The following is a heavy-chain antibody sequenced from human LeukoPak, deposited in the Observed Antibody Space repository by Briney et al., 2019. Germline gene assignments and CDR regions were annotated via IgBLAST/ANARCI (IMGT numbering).Heavy chain of an antibody. V-gene: IGHV4-34*01. D-gene: IGHD3-22*01. CDR3: ARPTYDSSGPPDY. CDR1: GGSFSGYY. J-gene: IGHJ4*02. CDR2: INHSGST. Sequence: SETLSLTCAVYGGSFSGYYWSWIRQPPGKGLEWIGEINHSGSTNYNPSLKSRVTISVDTSKNQFSLKLSSVTAADTAVYYCARPTYDSSGPPDYWGQGTLVTVSS.